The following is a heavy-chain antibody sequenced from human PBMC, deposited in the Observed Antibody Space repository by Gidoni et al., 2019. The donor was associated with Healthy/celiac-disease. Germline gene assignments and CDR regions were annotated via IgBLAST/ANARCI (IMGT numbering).Heavy chain of an antibody. CDR3: ARGYRYYDSSGYYYSEATGAFDI. Sequence: QVQLVQSGAEVKKPGASVKVSCKASGYTFTSYAMHWVRQAPGQRLEWMGWINAGNGNTKYSQKFQGRVTITRDTSASTAYMELSSLRSEDTAVYYCARGYRYYDSSGYYYSEATGAFDIWGQGTMVTVSS. CDR2: INAGNGNT. D-gene: IGHD3-22*01. J-gene: IGHJ3*02. V-gene: IGHV1-3*01. CDR1: GYTFTSYA.